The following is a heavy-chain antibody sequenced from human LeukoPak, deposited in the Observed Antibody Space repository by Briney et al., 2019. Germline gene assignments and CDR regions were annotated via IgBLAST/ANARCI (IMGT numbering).Heavy chain of an antibody. CDR2: INTDGSST. J-gene: IGHJ4*02. CDR1: EFIFNTYA. V-gene: IGHV3-74*01. CDR3: AKAPMGRFGELLSYYFDY. Sequence: GGSLTLSCVASEFIFNTYAMTWVRQAPGKGLVWVSRINTDGSSTSYADSVKGRFTISRDSAKNSLYLQMNSLRAEDTALYYCAKAPMGRFGELLSYYFDYWGQGTLVTVSS. D-gene: IGHD3-10*01.